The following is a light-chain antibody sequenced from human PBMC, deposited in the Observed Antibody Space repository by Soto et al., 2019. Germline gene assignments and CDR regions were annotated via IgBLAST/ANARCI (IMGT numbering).Light chain of an antibody. V-gene: IGKV3-15*01. J-gene: IGKJ1*01. Sequence: EVVMRQSPATLSVSPGETATLSCRASQSVSNKLAWYQQRPGQAPRLLIYAADTRATGIPDRFSGSGSGREFPLNISSLQSEDFAVYYCQQYNNWPPWTFGQGTKVEVK. CDR3: QQYNNWPPWT. CDR1: QSVSNK. CDR2: AAD.